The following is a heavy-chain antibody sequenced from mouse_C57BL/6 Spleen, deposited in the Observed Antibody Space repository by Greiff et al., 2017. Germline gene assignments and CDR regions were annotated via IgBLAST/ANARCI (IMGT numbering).Heavy chain of an antibody. CDR1: GYTFTDYE. Sequence: QVHVKQSGAELVRPGASVTLSCKASGYTFTDYEMHWVKQTPVHGLEWIGAIDPETGGTAYNQKFKGKAILTADKSSSTAYMELRSLTSEDSAVYYCTRGWDYFDDWGQGTTLTVSS. CDR2: IDPETGGT. CDR3: TRGWDYFDD. V-gene: IGHV1-15*01. J-gene: IGHJ2*01. D-gene: IGHD3-3*01.